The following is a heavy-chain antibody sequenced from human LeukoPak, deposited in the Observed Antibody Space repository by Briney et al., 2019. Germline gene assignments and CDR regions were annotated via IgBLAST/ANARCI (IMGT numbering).Heavy chain of an antibody. CDR3: AKPQPSHTVTNAFDI. D-gene: IGHD4-11*01. Sequence: ASVKVSCKASGYTFIGYYMHWVRQAPGQGLEWMGWINPNSGGTNYAQKFQGRVTMTRDTSISTAYMELSRLRSDDTAVYYCAKPQPSHTVTNAFDIWGQGTMVTVSS. J-gene: IGHJ3*02. CDR2: INPNSGGT. V-gene: IGHV1-2*02. CDR1: GYTFIGYY.